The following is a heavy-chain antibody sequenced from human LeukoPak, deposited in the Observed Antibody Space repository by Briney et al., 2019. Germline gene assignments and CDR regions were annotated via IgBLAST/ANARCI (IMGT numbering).Heavy chain of an antibody. J-gene: IGHJ4*02. V-gene: IGHV4-38-2*02. CDR1: GYSITSGYN. CDR3: VRYCSSTTCYTRAVDY. CDR2: IYHSGSA. D-gene: IGHD2-2*02. Sequence: SETLSLTCTVSGYSITSGYNWAWIRQPPGKVLEWIGSIYHSGSAYYDPSLKSRVTISVDTSKNQFSLKLSSVTAADTAVYYCVRYCSSTTCYTRAVDYWGQGTLVTVSS.